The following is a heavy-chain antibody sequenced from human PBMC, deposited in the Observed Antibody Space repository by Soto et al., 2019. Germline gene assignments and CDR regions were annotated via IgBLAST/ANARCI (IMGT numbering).Heavy chain of an antibody. D-gene: IGHD3-3*01. CDR1: GGSISSGGYY. CDR2: IYYSGST. CDR3: ARFLEWVLIFDY. J-gene: IGHJ4*02. Sequence: SETLSLTCTVSGGSISSGGYYWSWIRQPPGKGLEWIGSIYYSGSTYYNPSLKSRVTISVDTSKNQFSLKLSSVTAADTAVYYCARFLEWVLIFDYWGQGTLVTVSS. V-gene: IGHV4-39*01.